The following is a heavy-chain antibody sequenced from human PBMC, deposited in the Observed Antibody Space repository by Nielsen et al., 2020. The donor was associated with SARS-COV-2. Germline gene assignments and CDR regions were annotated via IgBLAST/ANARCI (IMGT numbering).Heavy chain of an antibody. CDR2: IHNIGST. D-gene: IGHD6-19*01. Sequence: SETLSLTCTVSGASIRSYYWSWIRQPPGKGLEWIGYIHNIGSTNYHPSLKSRVTISADTSKNQFSMKLSSVTAADTAVYYCATVGSGWYKYFDYWGQGTLVTVSS. CDR1: GASIRSYY. CDR3: ATVGSGWYKYFDY. V-gene: IGHV4-59*12. J-gene: IGHJ4*02.